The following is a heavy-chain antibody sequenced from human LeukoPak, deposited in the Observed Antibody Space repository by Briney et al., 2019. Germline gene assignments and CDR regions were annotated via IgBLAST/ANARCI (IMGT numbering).Heavy chain of an antibody. CDR1: GYSISSGYY. D-gene: IGHD1-1*01. J-gene: IGHJ4*02. Sequence: PSETLSLTXTVSGYSISSGYYWGWIRQPPGKRLEWIGNIYHTGSTYYNPSLKSRVTISVDTSKNQFSLKLSSLTAADTAVYFCTREDPSWNYADSWGQGTLVTVSS. V-gene: IGHV4-38-2*02. CDR3: TREDPSWNYADS. CDR2: IYHTGST.